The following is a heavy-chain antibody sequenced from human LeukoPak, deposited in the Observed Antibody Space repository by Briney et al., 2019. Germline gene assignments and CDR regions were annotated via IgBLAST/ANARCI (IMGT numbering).Heavy chain of an antibody. D-gene: IGHD2-2*01. J-gene: IGHJ3*02. CDR3: ARDIHVVPAATDAFDI. V-gene: IGHV7-4-1*02. CDR2: INTNTGNP. Sequence: ASVKVSCKASGYTFTGYYMHWVRQAPGQGLEWMGWINTNTGNPTYAQGFTGRFVFSLDTSVSTAYLQISSLKAEDTAVYYCARDIHVVPAATDAFDIWGQGTMVTVSS. CDR1: GYTFTGYY.